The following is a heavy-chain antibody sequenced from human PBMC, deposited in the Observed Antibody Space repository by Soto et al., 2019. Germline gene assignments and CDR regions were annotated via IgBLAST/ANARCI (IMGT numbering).Heavy chain of an antibody. Sequence: GGSLRLSCVASGFTFENYTLSWVRQAPGKGLEWVSAISGSGGTTYYSDSVKGRFTISRDNSKNTVYLQMNDLRVEDAAEYFCAKDSWAIFGVPAGEYYAMDVWGQGTTVTVSS. CDR1: GFTFENYT. D-gene: IGHD3-3*01. V-gene: IGHV3-23*01. J-gene: IGHJ6*02. CDR3: AKDSWAIFGVPAGEYYAMDV. CDR2: ISGSGGTT.